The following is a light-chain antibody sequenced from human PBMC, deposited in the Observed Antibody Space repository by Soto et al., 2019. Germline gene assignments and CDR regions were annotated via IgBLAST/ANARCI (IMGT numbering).Light chain of an antibody. CDR3: QQYNSYSRT. V-gene: IGKV1-5*01. J-gene: IGKJ1*01. Sequence: DIQMTQSPSTLSASVGDRVTVTCRASQSINTWLAWYQQKPGKAPKLLIYDASSLQSGVPSRFTGRGSGTEFTLTISSLQPDDFATHYCQQYNSYSRTFGQGTKVDI. CDR2: DAS. CDR1: QSINTW.